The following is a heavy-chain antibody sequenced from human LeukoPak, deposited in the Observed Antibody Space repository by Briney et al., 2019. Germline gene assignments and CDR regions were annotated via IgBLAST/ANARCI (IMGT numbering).Heavy chain of an antibody. CDR1: GFTFDSYS. CDR3: AKSHRPHGGSAFDI. V-gene: IGHV3-23*01. J-gene: IGHJ3*02. CDR2: ISGGGGTT. Sequence: GGSLRLSCATSGFTFDSYSMSWVRQARQAPGKGLEWVSTISGGGGTTYYGDSVKGRFTISRDNSKNTLYLQMNSLRAEDTAVYYCAKSHRPHGGSAFDIWGQGTMVTVSS. D-gene: IGHD1-14*01.